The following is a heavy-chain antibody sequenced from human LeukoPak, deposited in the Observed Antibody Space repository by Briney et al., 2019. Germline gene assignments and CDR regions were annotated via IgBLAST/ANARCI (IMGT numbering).Heavy chain of an antibody. J-gene: IGHJ5*02. CDR1: GFTFSDYY. CDR2: ISGSGYTI. D-gene: IGHD3-16*01. V-gene: IGHV3-11*04. CDR3: AREDYDSATRDNWFDP. Sequence: PGGSLRLSCAASGFTFSDYYMSWIRQAPGKGLEWVSYISGSGYTIYYADSVKGRFTISRDNAKSSVYLQMNSLRAEDTAIYYCAREDYDSATRDNWFDPWGQGTLVTVSS.